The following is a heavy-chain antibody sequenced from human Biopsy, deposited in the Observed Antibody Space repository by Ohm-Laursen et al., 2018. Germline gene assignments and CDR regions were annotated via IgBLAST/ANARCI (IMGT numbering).Heavy chain of an antibody. CDR1: GGTFTNHA. D-gene: IGHD6-13*01. V-gene: IGHV1-69*06. Sequence: SVKVSCKASGGTFTNHAVGWVRQAPGQGLEWVGSSIPLFNTANYADKFQGRVTMTADTSTSTAYMELRSLRSDDTAVYFCARSLSAIRVYAFDIGGQGTMVTVSS. CDR2: SIPLFNTA. CDR3: ARSLSAIRVYAFDI. J-gene: IGHJ3*02.